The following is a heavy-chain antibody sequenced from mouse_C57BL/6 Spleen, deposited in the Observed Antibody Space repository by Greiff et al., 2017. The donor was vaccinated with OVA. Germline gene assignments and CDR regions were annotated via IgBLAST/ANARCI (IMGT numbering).Heavy chain of an antibody. CDR1: GFTFSDYG. CDR2: ISSGSSTI. V-gene: IGHV5-17*01. J-gene: IGHJ1*03. Sequence: VQLKESGGGLVKPGGSLKLSCAASGFTFSDYGMHWVRQAPEKGLEWVAYISSGSSTIYYADTVKGRFTISRDNAKNTLFLQMTSLRSEDTAMYYCARWYFDVWGTGTTVTVSS. CDR3: ARWYFDV.